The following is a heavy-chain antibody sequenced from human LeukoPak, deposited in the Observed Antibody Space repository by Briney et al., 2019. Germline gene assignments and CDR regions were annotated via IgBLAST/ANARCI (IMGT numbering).Heavy chain of an antibody. CDR3: ARCRGGYSHDRGLYYFDY. CDR2: IIPIFGTA. Sequence: SVKVSCKASGGTFSSYAISWVRQAPGQGLEWMGGIIPIFGTANYAQKFQGRVTITADESTSTAYMELSSLRSEDTAVYYCARCRGGYSHDRGLYYFDYWGQGTLVTVSS. V-gene: IGHV1-69*13. D-gene: IGHD5-18*01. J-gene: IGHJ4*02. CDR1: GGTFSSYA.